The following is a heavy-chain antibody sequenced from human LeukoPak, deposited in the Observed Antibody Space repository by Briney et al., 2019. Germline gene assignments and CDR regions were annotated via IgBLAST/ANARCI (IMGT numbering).Heavy chain of an antibody. V-gene: IGHV1-69*05. J-gene: IGHJ4*02. CDR2: IIPIFGTA. Sequence: ASVKVSCKASGGTFSSYAISWVRQAPGQGLEWMGRIIPIFGTANYAQKFQGRVTITTDESTSTAYMELSSLRSEDTAVYYCARDPHSGSYYFDYWGQGTLVTVSS. CDR1: GGTFSSYA. D-gene: IGHD1-26*01. CDR3: ARDPHSGSYYFDY.